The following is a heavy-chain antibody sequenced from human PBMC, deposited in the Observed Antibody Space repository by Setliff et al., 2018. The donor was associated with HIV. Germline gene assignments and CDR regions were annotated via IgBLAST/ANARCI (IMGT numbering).Heavy chain of an antibody. CDR3: AREGLYTSSWYGYYFDY. CDR2: IFSSGTY. J-gene: IGHJ4*02. Sequence: SETLSLTCTVSNGSINNYFWSWIRQPAGKRLEWIGRIFSSGTYNYNPSLRSRVTISVDASNKKFSLNLMSVTAADTAVYYCAREGLYTSSWYGYYFDYWGQGTLVTVSS. D-gene: IGHD6-13*01. V-gene: IGHV4-4*07. CDR1: NGSINNYF.